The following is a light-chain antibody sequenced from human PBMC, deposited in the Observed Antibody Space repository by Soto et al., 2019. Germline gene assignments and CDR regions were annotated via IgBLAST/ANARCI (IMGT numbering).Light chain of an antibody. CDR3: LQDYTYPWT. CDR2: GAS. J-gene: IGKJ1*01. V-gene: IGKV1-6*02. CDR1: QSVAKY. Sequence: IQMTQSPSSLSASVGDRVTITCRATQSVAKYVNWYQQRPGKAPKVLIYGASNLQSGVPSRFSGSASGTDFTLTISSLQPEDFATYYCLQDYTYPWTFGQGTKVDI.